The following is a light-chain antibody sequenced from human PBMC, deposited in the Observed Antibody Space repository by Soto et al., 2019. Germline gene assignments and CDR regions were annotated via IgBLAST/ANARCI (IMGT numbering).Light chain of an antibody. V-gene: IGLV1-44*01. J-gene: IGLJ1*01. CDR3: AAWDDSLNGHV. CDR2: TTN. Sequence: SALTQPHSASGTPGQRVTISCSGSSSNIGTSSVHWFQQLPGTAPKLLISTTNQRPSGVPERFSGSKSGTPASLAISGLQSEDEADYYCAAWDDSLNGHVFGTGTKVTVL. CDR1: SSNIGTSS.